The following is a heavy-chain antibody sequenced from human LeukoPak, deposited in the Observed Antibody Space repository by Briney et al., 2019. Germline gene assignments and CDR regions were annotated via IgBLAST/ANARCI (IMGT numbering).Heavy chain of an antibody. CDR1: AFSFSDYN. CDR3: ARDPYSGTYSDYYYYMDV. J-gene: IGHJ6*03. Sequence: GGSLRLSCAASAFSFSDYNMNWVRQAPGKGLEWVSSITSTGSYIYYADSVKGRFTISRDNAKNSLFLQLNSLRAEDTAVYYCARDPYSGTYSDYYYYMDVWGKGTTVTVSS. D-gene: IGHD1-26*01. V-gene: IGHV3-21*01. CDR2: ITSTGSYI.